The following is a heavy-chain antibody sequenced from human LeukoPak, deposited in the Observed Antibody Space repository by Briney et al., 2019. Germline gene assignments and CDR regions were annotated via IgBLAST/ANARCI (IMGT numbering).Heavy chain of an antibody. V-gene: IGHV1-2*02. CDR3: ARDHNWGPDY. D-gene: IGHD7-27*01. Sequence: ASVKLSCKASGYTFTDYYMHWVRQAPGQGLEWMAWIHPKTGVTNYAERFQGRLSLTRDTSISTLYMELNSLTSDDTAVYYCARDHNWGPDYWGQGTLVSVSS. CDR2: IHPKTGVT. J-gene: IGHJ4*02. CDR1: GYTFTDYY.